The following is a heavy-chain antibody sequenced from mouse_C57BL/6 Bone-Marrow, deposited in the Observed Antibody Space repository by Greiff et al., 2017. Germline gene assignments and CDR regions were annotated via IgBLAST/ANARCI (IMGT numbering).Heavy chain of an antibody. CDR2: IDPSDSDT. Sequence: VQLQQPGAELVRPGSSVKLSCKASGYTFTSYWMHWVKQRPIQGLEWIGNIDPSDSDTPYNQKFKDKATLTVDKSSSTAYMQLSSLTAEDSAVXDCARRRFTEGWWFADWGGGTMVTVAA. V-gene: IGHV1-52*01. J-gene: IGHJ3*01. CDR1: GYTFTSYW. CDR3: ARRRFTEGWWFAD. D-gene: IGHD1-1*01.